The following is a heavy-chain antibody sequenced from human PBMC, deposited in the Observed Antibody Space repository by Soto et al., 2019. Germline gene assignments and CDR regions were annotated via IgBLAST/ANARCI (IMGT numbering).Heavy chain of an antibody. CDR3: ARDVVIAVAGRNWFDP. D-gene: IGHD6-19*01. CDR1: GFTFSSYA. J-gene: IGHJ5*02. CDR2: ISGSGGNT. Sequence: GGSLRLSCAASGFTFSSYAMSWVRQAPGKGLEWVSDISGSGGNTYYADSVKGRFTISRDNSKNTLYLQMNSLRAEDTAVYYCARDVVIAVAGRNWFDPWGQGTLVTVSS. V-gene: IGHV3-23*01.